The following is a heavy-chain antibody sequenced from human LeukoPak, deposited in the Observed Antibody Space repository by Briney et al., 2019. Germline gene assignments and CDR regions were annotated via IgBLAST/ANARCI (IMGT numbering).Heavy chain of an antibody. D-gene: IGHD2-15*01. Sequence: GGSLRLSCAASGFILSGYWMSWVRQAPGKGLEWVANINQDGSEKYYVDSVKGRFSISRDNAKNSLFLQMNSLRAEDTAVYYCARDPGYCSGGSCLPFDYWGQGTLVTVSS. CDR1: GFILSGYW. CDR2: INQDGSEK. J-gene: IGHJ4*02. V-gene: IGHV3-7*01. CDR3: ARDPGYCSGGSCLPFDY.